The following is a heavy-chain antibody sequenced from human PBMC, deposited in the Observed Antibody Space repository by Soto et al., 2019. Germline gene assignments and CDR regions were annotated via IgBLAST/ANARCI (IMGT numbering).Heavy chain of an antibody. CDR3: ARTPNNGRAGVYGMDV. CDR2: IDGDSGDT. D-gene: IGHD2-8*01. Sequence: QVQLVQSGAEMKKPGASVKVSCKASGYTFTNYYIHWVRQAPGQGLEWMGWIDGDSGDTKDAQKFQGWVTMTRDTSINTAYMELSRLTSDDTAVYYCARTPNNGRAGVYGMDVWGQGTTVTVSS. V-gene: IGHV1-2*04. J-gene: IGHJ6*02. CDR1: GYTFTNYY.